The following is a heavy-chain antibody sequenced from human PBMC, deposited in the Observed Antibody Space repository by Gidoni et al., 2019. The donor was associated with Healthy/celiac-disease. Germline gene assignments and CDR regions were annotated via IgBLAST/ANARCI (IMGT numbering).Heavy chain of an antibody. Sequence: QVQLVESGGGLVKPGGSLRLSCAASGFPFSDDSTSWLRQAPGKGLEWVSYISSSSSYTNYADSVKGRFTISRDNAKNSLYLQMNSLRAEDTAVYYCARDSRGSITMIVVDAWEGGMDVWGQGTTVTVSS. J-gene: IGHJ6*02. D-gene: IGHD3-22*01. CDR1: GFPFSDDS. V-gene: IGHV3-11*06. CDR2: ISSSSSYT. CDR3: ARDSRGSITMIVVDAWEGGMDV.